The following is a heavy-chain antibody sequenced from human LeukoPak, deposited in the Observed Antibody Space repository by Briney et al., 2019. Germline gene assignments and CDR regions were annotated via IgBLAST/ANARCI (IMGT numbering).Heavy chain of an antibody. CDR2: IDHSGST. CDR1: GGSFSGYY. Sequence: TSETLSLTCAVYGGSFSGYYWSWIRQPAGKGLEWIGEIDHSGSTNYNPSLKSRVTISVDTSKNQFSLKLSSVTAADTAVYYCARAAGPSVAARPAEGGYYFDYWGQGTLVTVSS. CDR3: ARAAGPSVAARPAEGGYYFDY. D-gene: IGHD6-6*01. J-gene: IGHJ4*02. V-gene: IGHV4-34*01.